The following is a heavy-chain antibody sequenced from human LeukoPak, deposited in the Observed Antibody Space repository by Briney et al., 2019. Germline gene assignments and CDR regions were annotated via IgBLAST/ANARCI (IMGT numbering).Heavy chain of an antibody. Sequence: GGSLRLSCAASGFTFSGCDMYWVRQAPGKGLEWVAIIWYDGTNKYYVDSVQGRFTISRDNSKNTLYLQMNSLRAEDTAVYYCARRPSADSSSWYQDYYYGMDVWGQGTTVTVSS. J-gene: IGHJ6*02. CDR2: IWYDGTNK. CDR3: ARRPSADSSSWYQDYYYGMDV. V-gene: IGHV3-33*01. D-gene: IGHD6-13*01. CDR1: GFTFSGCD.